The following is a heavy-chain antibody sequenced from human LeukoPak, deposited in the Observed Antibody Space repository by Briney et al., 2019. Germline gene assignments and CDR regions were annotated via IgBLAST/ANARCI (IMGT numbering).Heavy chain of an antibody. J-gene: IGHJ5*02. V-gene: IGHV1-46*01. D-gene: IGHD3-10*01. CDR2: IGGST. CDR3: ARGIRYYGSGSYELCWFDP. Sequence: ASVKVSCKASGYTFSDYYIHWVRQAPGQGLEWMGIIGGSTNYAQKFQGRVTMTRDTSMSTVYMELSSLRSEDTAVYYCARGIRYYGSGSYELCWFDPWGQGTLVTVSS. CDR1: GYTFSDYY.